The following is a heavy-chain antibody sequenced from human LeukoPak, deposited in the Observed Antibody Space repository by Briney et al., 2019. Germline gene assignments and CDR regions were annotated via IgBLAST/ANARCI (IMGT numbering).Heavy chain of an antibody. CDR2: ISGSGGST. CDR3: AKLGYCSSTSCQTHAFDI. J-gene: IGHJ3*02. D-gene: IGHD2-2*01. V-gene: IGHV3-23*01. Sequence: GGSLRLSCAASGFTFSSYAMSWVRQAPGKGLEWVSAISGSGGSTYYADSVKGRFTISRDNSKNTLYLQMNSLRAEDTAVYYCAKLGYCSSTSCQTHAFDIWGQGTMVTVSS. CDR1: GFTFSSYA.